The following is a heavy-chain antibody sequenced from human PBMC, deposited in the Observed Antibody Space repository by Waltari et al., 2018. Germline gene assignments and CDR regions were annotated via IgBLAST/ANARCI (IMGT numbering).Heavy chain of an antibody. CDR3: ATRYRYCSSTSCWGFDY. V-gene: IGHV1-24*01. Sequence: QVQLVQSGAEVKKPGASVKVSCKVSGYTLTELSMHWVRQAPGKGLEWRGGFDPEDGETIYAQKFQGRVTMTEDTSTDTAYMELSSLRSEDTAVYYCATRYRYCSSTSCWGFDYWGQGTLVTVSS. CDR2: FDPEDGET. J-gene: IGHJ4*02. CDR1: GYTLTELS. D-gene: IGHD2-2*01.